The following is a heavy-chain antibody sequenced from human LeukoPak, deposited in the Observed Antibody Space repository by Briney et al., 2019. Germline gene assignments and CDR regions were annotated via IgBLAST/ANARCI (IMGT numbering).Heavy chain of an antibody. CDR2: INPNSGGT. CDR3: ARDLFRRGYSSGCWNY. D-gene: IGHD6-19*01. CDR1: GYTFTGYY. V-gene: IGHV1-2*02. J-gene: IGHJ4*02. Sequence: ASVKVSCKASGYTFTGYYMHWVRQAPGQGLEWMGWINPNSGGTNYAQKFQGRVTMTRDTSISTAYMELSRLRSDDTAVYYCARDLFRRGYSSGCWNYWGQGTLVTVSP.